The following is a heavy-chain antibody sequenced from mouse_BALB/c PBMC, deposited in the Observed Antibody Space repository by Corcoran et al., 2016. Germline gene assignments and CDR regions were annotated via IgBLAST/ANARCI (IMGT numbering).Heavy chain of an antibody. D-gene: IGHD1-1*02. J-gene: IGHJ3*01. CDR3: ATGLWGFAY. V-gene: IGHV9-1*02. Sequence: QIQLVQSGPELKKPGETVKISCKASGYTFTNYGMNWVKQAPGKGLKWMGWINTYTGEPTYADDFKGRFAFSLETSASTAYLQINNLKNEDMATYFCATGLWGFAYWGQGTLVTVSA. CDR2: INTYTGEP. CDR1: GYTFTNYG.